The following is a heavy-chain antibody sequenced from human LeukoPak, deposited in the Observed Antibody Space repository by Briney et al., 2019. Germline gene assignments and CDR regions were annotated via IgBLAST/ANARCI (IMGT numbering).Heavy chain of an antibody. CDR1: GFTFDDYG. V-gene: IGHV3-9*01. J-gene: IGHJ4*02. CDR3: AKGDSYGYRFFDY. D-gene: IGHD5-18*01. CDR2: INWNSVSI. Sequence: GGSLRLSCAASGFTFDDYGMHWVRQAPGKGLEWVSGINWNSVSIGYADSVKGRFTISRDNAENSLYLQMHSLRPEDTALYYCAKGDSYGYRFFDYWGQGTPVTVSS.